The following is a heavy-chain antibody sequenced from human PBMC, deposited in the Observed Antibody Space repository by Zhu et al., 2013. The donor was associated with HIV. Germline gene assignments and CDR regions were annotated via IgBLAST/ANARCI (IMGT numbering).Heavy chain of an antibody. J-gene: IGHJ2*01. CDR3: ARHSEGYYYDSSGYYYVGARRYWYFDL. CDR1: GYSFTSYW. D-gene: IGHD3-22*01. Sequence: EVQLVQSGAEVKKPGESLKISCKGSGYSFTSYWIGWVHQMPGKGLEWMGIIYPGDSDTRYSPSFQGQVTISADKSISTAYLQWSSLKASDTAMYYCARHSEGYYYDSSGYYYVGARRYWYFDLWGRGTWSLSPQ. CDR2: IYPGDSDT. V-gene: IGHV5-51*07.